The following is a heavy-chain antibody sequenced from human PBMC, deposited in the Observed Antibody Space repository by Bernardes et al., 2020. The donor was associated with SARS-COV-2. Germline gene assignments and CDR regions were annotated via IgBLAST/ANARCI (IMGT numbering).Heavy chain of an antibody. Sequence: GGSLRLSCAASGFTVSSNYMSWVRQAPGKGLEWVSVIYSGGSTYYADSVKGRFTISRDNSKNTLYLQMNSLGAEDTAVYYCAREWYRSYPGFWGQGTLVTGSS. CDR1: GFTVSSNY. J-gene: IGHJ4*02. D-gene: IGHD1-26*01. CDR3: AREWYRSYPGF. V-gene: IGHV3-66*02. CDR2: IYSGGST.